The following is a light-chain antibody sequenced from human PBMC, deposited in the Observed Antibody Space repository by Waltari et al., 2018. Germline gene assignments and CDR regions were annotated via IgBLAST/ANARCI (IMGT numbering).Light chain of an antibody. CDR2: DDN. CDR1: GPNIGHKY. J-gene: IGLJ2*01. V-gene: IGLV1-51*01. CDR3: GTWDNSLNGGV. Sequence: QSVLTQPPSVSAAPGQKVTISCSGSGPNIGHKYVSWYQQFPGTVPKLLIYDDNKRPSGIPDRFSGSKSGTSATLGITGLQTGDEADYYCGTWDNSLNGGVFGGGTKLTVL.